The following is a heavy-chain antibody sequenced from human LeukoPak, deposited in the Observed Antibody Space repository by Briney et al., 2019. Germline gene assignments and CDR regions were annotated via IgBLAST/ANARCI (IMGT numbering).Heavy chain of an antibody. V-gene: IGHV3-23*01. Sequence: GGSLRLSCAASAVIISSYAMSWVRQAPGKGLEWVSAINGRGDNTYYADFVKGRFTISRDNSKSTVYIQMNSVRTEDTAVDYCAKDRVSPGLNWFDPWGQGTLVTVSS. D-gene: IGHD2/OR15-2a*01. CDR2: INGRGDNT. J-gene: IGHJ5*02. CDR3: AKDRVSPGLNWFDP. CDR1: AVIISSYA.